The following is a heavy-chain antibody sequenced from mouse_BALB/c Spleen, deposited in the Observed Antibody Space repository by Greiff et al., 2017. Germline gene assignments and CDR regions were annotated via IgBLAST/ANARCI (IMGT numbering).Heavy chain of an antibody. V-gene: IGHV5-4*02. D-gene: IGHD2-14*01. CDR1: GFTFSDYY. Sequence: EVQRVESGGGLVKPGGSLKLSCAASGFTFSDYYMYWVRQTPEKRLEWVATISDGGSYTYYPDSVKGRFTISRDNAKNNLYLQMSSLKSEDTAMYYCARDRRYGGLMDYWGQGTSVTVSS. CDR3: ARDRRYGGLMDY. CDR2: ISDGGSYT. J-gene: IGHJ4*01.